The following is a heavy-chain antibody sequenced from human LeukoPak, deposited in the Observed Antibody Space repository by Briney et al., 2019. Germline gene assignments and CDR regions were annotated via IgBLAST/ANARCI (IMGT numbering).Heavy chain of an antibody. CDR1: GFTFSSFD. V-gene: IGHV3-48*03. CDR3: AREGSSYAPSDPFYFDY. CDR2: ISRSGYTI. J-gene: IGHJ4*02. Sequence: GGSLRLSRAASGFTFSSFDMNWVRQAPGKGLEWLSYISRSGYTIDYTDSVKGRFTISRDNAKNSLSLQMNSLKVEDTAVYFCAREGSSYAPSDPFYFDYWGQGILVTVSS. D-gene: IGHD3-10*01.